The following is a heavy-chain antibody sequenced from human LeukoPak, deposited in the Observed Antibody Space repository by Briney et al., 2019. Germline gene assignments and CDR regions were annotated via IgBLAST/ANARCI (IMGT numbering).Heavy chain of an antibody. V-gene: IGHV3-11*01. D-gene: IGHD3-10*01. CDR3: ARAKGSLLAFDI. Sequence: KPGGSLRLSCAASGFTLSDYYMSWIRQAPGKGLEWLSYISSSGSSIYYADSVKGRFTISRDNAKNSLYLQMNSLRAEDTAVYYCARAKGSLLAFDIWGQGTMVTVSS. CDR2: ISSSGSSI. J-gene: IGHJ3*02. CDR1: GFTLSDYY.